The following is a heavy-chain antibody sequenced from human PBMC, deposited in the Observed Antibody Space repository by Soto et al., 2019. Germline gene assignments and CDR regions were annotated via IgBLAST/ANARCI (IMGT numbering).Heavy chain of an antibody. CDR2: MSTYTGDT. J-gene: IGHJ5*02. Sequence: QVQLVQSGAEVKKPGASVKVSCKTFGYSFTVYGISWVRQAPGQGLEWLGWMSTYTGDTNFARQFRGRVTMTTDRSTSTASMELRSLTSDDTAVYYGARDPGGATGFDPWGQGPPVIVST. V-gene: IGHV1-18*01. CDR3: ARDPGGATGFDP. D-gene: IGHD1-1*01. CDR1: GYSFTVYG.